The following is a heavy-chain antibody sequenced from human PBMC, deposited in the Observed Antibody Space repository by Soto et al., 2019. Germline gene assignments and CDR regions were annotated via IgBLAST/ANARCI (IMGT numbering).Heavy chain of an antibody. Sequence: QVQLVESGGGVVQPGRSLRLSCAASGFTFSSYGMHWVRQAPGKGLEWVAVISYDGSNKYYADSVKGRFTISRDNSKNTLYLQMNSLRAEDTAVYYCAKDLAGGMGMDVWGQGTTVTVSS. CDR2: ISYDGSNK. V-gene: IGHV3-30*18. J-gene: IGHJ6*02. D-gene: IGHD3-3*02. CDR3: AKDLAGGMGMDV. CDR1: GFTFSSYG.